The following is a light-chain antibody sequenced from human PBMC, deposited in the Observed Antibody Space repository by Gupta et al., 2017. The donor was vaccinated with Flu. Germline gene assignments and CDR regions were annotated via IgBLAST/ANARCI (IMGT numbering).Light chain of an antibody. J-gene: IGLJ3*02. CDR1: GGSIASNY. Sequence: NFMLTQPHSVSESPGKTVTFSCTRSGGSIASNYVQWYQQRPGTATTTVILDDNRRPSGVPDRFSCSIDSSYTSAPTTISGLKAEDDDYYYYPYYNSSTLVFGGGTKLTVL. V-gene: IGLV6-57*03. CDR2: DDN. CDR3: PYYNSSTLV.